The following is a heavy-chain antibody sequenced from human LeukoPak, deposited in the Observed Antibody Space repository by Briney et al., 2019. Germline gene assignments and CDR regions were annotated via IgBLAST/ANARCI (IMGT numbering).Heavy chain of an antibody. CDR2: ISAYNGNT. Sequence: GASVKVSCKASGYIFTSYGIIWVRQAPGQGLEWMGWISAYNGNTNYAQKLQGRVTMTTDTSTSTAYMELRSLRSDDTAVYYCAREGYYYDSSGYVEWGQGTLVTVSS. V-gene: IGHV1-18*01. D-gene: IGHD3-22*01. CDR3: AREGYYYDSSGYVE. CDR1: GYIFTSYG. J-gene: IGHJ4*02.